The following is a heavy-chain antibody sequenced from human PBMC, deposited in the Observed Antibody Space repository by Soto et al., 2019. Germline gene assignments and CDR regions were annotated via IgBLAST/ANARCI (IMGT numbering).Heavy chain of an antibody. D-gene: IGHD6-13*01. CDR3: AKEAPAAGTVIDY. CDR2: INSNGSST. J-gene: IGHJ4*02. CDR1: GFIFSDYW. V-gene: IGHV3-74*01. Sequence: GGSLRLSCAASGFIFSDYWMRWVRRAPGKGLVWVAGINSNGSSTSYADSVKDRFTISRDNSKNTLYLQMNSLRAEDTGVYYCAKEAPAAGTVIDYWGQGTLVTVSS.